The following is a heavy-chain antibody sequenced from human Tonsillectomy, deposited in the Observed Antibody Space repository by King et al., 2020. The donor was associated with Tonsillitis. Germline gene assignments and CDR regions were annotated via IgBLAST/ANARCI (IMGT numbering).Heavy chain of an antibody. Sequence: QLQESGPGLVKPSQTLSLTCTVSGGSISSGDYYWSWIRQPPGKGLEWIGYIYYSGSTDYNPSLKSRVTISVDTSKNQFSLKLSSVTAADTAVYYCARAGIAAAGTEYYFDYWGQGTLVTVSS. D-gene: IGHD6-13*01. V-gene: IGHV4-30-4*01. CDR2: IYYSGST. J-gene: IGHJ4*02. CDR1: GGSISSGDYY. CDR3: ARAGIAAAGTEYYFDY.